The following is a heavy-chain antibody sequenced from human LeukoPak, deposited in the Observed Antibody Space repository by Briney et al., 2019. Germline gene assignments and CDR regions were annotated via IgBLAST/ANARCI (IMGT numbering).Heavy chain of an antibody. CDR3: TRDHCSSINCYEYNYYGMDV. J-gene: IGHJ6*02. CDR1: GYTFTSYY. CDR2: INPSGGST. V-gene: IGHV1-46*01. D-gene: IGHD2-2*01. Sequence: ASVKVSFKASGYTFTSYYMHWVRQAPGQGLEWMGIINPSGGSTSYAQKFQGRVTMTRDTSTSTAYMELSRLRSDDTAVYYCTRDHCSSINCYEYNYYGMDVWGQGTTVTVSS.